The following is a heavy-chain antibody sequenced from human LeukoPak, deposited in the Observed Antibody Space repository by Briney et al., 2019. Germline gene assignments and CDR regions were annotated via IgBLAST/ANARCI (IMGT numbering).Heavy chain of an antibody. Sequence: GGSLRLSCAASGFTFSDYAMRWVRQAPGKGLEWLSEISGGGGGAYYADSVKGRFTISRDNSKNTLYLQMNSLRAEDTALHYCTTSWPKVREGDQWGQGTLVTVSS. CDR1: GFTFSDYA. J-gene: IGHJ4*02. CDR2: ISGGGGGA. CDR3: TTSWPKVREGDQ. V-gene: IGHV3-23*01. D-gene: IGHD3-10*01.